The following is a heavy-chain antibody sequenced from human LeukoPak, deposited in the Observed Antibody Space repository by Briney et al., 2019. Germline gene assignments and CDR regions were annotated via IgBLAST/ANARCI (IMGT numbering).Heavy chain of an antibody. CDR1: GFTFSSYW. D-gene: IGHD3-3*01. Sequence: PGGSLRLSCAASGFTFSSYWMSWVRQAPGKGLEWVANIKQDGSEKYYVDSVKGRFTISRDNAKNSLYLQMNSLRAEDTAVYYCARETYDFWSGYDYYFDYWGQGTLVTVSS. CDR2: IKQDGSEK. V-gene: IGHV3-7*01. J-gene: IGHJ4*02. CDR3: ARETYDFWSGYDYYFDY.